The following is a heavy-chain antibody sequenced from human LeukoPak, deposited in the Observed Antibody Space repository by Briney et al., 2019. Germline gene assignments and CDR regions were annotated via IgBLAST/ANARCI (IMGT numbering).Heavy chain of an antibody. V-gene: IGHV3-53*04. Sequence: GGSLRLTCAASGFTVDDYAMHWVRQAPGKGLELVSVIYSGGGTYYADSVKGRFTISRHNSQNTLYLQMNSLRAEDTAVYYCARELFGVVSYWGQGTLVTVSS. CDR1: GFTVDDYA. D-gene: IGHD3-3*01. CDR3: ARELFGVVSY. J-gene: IGHJ4*02. CDR2: IYSGGGT.